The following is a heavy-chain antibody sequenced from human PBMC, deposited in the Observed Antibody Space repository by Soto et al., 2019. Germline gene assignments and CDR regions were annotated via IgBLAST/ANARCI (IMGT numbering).Heavy chain of an antibody. D-gene: IGHD6-6*01. CDR2: ISYDGSNK. Sequence: PGGSLRLSCAASGFTFSSYAMHWVRQAPGKGLEWVAVISYDGSNKYYADSVKGRFTISRDNSKNTLYLQMNSLRAEDTAVYYCARGYLTYSSYLDYWGQGTLVTVSS. J-gene: IGHJ4*02. V-gene: IGHV3-30-3*01. CDR3: ARGYLTYSSYLDY. CDR1: GFTFSSYA.